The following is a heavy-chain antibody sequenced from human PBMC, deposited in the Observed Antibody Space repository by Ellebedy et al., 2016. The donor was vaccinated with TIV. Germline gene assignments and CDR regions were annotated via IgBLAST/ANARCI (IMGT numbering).Heavy chain of an antibody. V-gene: IGHV3-33*01. Sequence: LSLTCAASGFTFSSYGMHWVRQAPGKGLEWVAYLWFDGSNKNYVDSVKGRFTISRDNSKNTLYLKMNSLRAEDTAVYYCAREYEEFYFDYWGQGTLVTVSS. J-gene: IGHJ4*02. D-gene: IGHD3-10*01. CDR2: LWFDGSNK. CDR1: GFTFSSYG. CDR3: AREYEEFYFDY.